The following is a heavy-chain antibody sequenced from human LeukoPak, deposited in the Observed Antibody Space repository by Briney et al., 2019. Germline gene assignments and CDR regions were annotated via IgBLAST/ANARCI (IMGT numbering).Heavy chain of an antibody. Sequence: PGGSLRLSCAASGFRFEDHGMSWVRHGPGKGLEWVSGINWNGGSTGYGGSVKGRFTISRDNAKNSLYLQMNSLRAEDTALYYCAGGDRNGWYFDYWGQGVLVTVSS. CDR1: GFRFEDHG. V-gene: IGHV3-20*04. D-gene: IGHD6-19*01. CDR3: AGGDRNGWYFDY. CDR2: INWNGGST. J-gene: IGHJ4*02.